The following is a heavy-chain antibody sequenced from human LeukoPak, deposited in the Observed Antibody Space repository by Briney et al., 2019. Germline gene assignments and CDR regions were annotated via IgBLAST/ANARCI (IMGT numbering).Heavy chain of an antibody. V-gene: IGHV4-39*07. CDR3: ARDKYCSGGSCYDF. J-gene: IGHJ4*02. Sequence: PSETLSLTCTVSGGSISSSSYYWGWIRQPPGKGLEWIGSIYYSGSTYYNPSLKSRVTISVDTSKNQFSLKLSSVTAADTAVYYCARDKYCSGGSCYDFGGQGTLVTVSS. CDR2: IYYSGST. CDR1: GGSISSSSYY. D-gene: IGHD2-15*01.